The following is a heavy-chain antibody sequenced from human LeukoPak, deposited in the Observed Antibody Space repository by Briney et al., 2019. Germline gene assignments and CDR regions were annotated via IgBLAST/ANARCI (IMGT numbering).Heavy chain of an antibody. V-gene: IGHV4-39*02. CDR2: VAYGGDT. D-gene: IGHD4-17*01. CDR1: GGSITNSRYY. J-gene: IGHJ4*02. CDR3: ARATGLRDYGENCYFDS. Sequence: PWETLSLTCTGSGGSITNSRYYWGWLRRPPGNGLEWIGNVAYGGDTYYSQSLRSRITISADTSNNHSSLQLRSVTATDTAVYYCARATGLRDYGENCYFDSWGQGALVTVSS.